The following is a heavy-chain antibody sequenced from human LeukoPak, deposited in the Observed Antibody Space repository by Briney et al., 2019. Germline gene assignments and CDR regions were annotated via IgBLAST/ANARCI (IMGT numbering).Heavy chain of an antibody. Sequence: SETLSLTCAVYGGSFSGYYWSWIRQPPGKGLEWIGEINHSGSTNYNPSLKSRVTISVDTSKNQFSLQLSSVTAADTAVYYCARRAAGYYYGSGSYYLFDYWGQGTLVTVSS. D-gene: IGHD3-10*01. CDR3: ARRAAGYYYGSGSYYLFDY. V-gene: IGHV4-34*01. CDR1: GGSFSGYY. CDR2: INHSGST. J-gene: IGHJ4*02.